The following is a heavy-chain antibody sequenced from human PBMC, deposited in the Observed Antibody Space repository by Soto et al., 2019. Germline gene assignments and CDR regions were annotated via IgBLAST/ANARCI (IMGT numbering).Heavy chain of an antibody. J-gene: IGHJ4*02. CDR3: ARGPESGDF. CDR1: GFTFSTFS. D-gene: IGHD1-26*01. CDR2: ISYDGSEK. Sequence: QVQLVESGGGVVQPGRSLRLSCATSGFTFSTFSMHWVRQAPGKGLEWVAHISYDGSEKDYADSVKGRVTISRDNSDNTLFLQMNSLTSEDTGVYYCARGPESGDFWGQGTLVTVPS. V-gene: IGHV3-30*04.